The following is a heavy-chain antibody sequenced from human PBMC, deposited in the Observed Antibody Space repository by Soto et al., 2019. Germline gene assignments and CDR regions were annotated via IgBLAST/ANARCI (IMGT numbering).Heavy chain of an antibody. V-gene: IGHV4-31*03. CDR3: ARISGKFGGFDP. CDR1: GDSMKGGGFY. CDR2: IYFSGNT. J-gene: IGHJ5*02. D-gene: IGHD3-16*01. Sequence: QVQLQESGPGLAKPSETLSLTCTVSGDSMKGGGFYWSWIRQYPGKGLEYIGSIYFSGNTYYTPSLERRIALSVDASKNQFFLSLSSVTAADTAVYFCARISGKFGGFDPWGQGTLVTVSS.